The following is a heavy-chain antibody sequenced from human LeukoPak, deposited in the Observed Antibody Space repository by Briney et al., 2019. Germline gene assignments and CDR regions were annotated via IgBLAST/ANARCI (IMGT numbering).Heavy chain of an antibody. J-gene: IGHJ2*01. CDR2: IYYSGST. V-gene: IGHV4-39*01. D-gene: IGHD3-16*01. CDR3: ARQGLLWEAAGNWYFDL. CDR1: GGSISSSSYY. Sequence: SETLSLTCTVSGGSISSSSYYWGWIRQPPGKGLEWIGSIYYSGSTYYNPSLKSRVTISVDTSKNQFSLKLSSVTAADTAVYYCARQGLLWEAAGNWYFDLWGRGTLVTVSS.